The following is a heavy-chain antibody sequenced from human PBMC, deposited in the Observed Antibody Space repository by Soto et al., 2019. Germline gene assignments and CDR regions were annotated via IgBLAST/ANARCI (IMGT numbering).Heavy chain of an antibody. CDR3: ARDQPGYSYGYGLGY. CDR1: GFTFSSYS. D-gene: IGHD5-18*01. Sequence: EVQLVESGGGLVKPGGSLRLSCAASGFTFSSYSMNWVRQAPGKGLEWVSSISSSSSYIYYADSVKGRFTISRDNAKNSLYLQMNSLRAEDTAVEYCARDQPGYSYGYGLGYWGQGTLVTVSS. V-gene: IGHV3-21*01. CDR2: ISSSSSYI. J-gene: IGHJ4*02.